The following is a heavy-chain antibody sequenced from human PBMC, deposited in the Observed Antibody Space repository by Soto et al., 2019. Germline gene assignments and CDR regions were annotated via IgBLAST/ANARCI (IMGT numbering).Heavy chain of an antibody. CDR2: IWYDGSNK. D-gene: IGHD6-13*01. J-gene: IGHJ4*02. CDR1: GFTFSSYG. Sequence: QVQLVESGGGVVQPGRSLRLSCAASGFTFSSYGMHWVRQAPGKGLEWVVVIWYDGSNKYYADSVKGRFTISRDNSKNTLYLQMNSLRAEDTAVYYCARDRTAAGTIDYWGQGTLVTVSS. CDR3: ARDRTAAGTIDY. V-gene: IGHV3-33*01.